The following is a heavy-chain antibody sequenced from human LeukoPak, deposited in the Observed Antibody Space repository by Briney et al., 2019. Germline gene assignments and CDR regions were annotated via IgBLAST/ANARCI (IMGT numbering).Heavy chain of an antibody. J-gene: IGHJ3*02. CDR3: ARSYDFWSGYYTGDAFDM. Sequence: SETLSLTCTVSGGSVSHYYWNWIRQPPGKGLEWIGYIYTSGSTNYNPSLNSRVTMSIDMSKNQFSLKLSSVTVADTAVYYCARSYDFWSGYYTGDAFDMWGQGTMVTVSS. CDR2: IYTSGST. V-gene: IGHV4-4*09. D-gene: IGHD3-3*01. CDR1: GGSVSHYY.